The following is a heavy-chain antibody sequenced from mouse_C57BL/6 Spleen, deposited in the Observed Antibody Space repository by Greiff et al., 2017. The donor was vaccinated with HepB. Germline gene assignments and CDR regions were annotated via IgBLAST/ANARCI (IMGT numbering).Heavy chain of an antibody. CDR1: GFTFSDYG. D-gene: IGHD1-1*01. J-gene: IGHJ1*03. V-gene: IGHV5-17*01. Sequence: EVKLMESGGGLVKPGGSLKLSCAASGFTFSDYGMHWVRQAPEKGLEWVAYISSGSSTIYYADTVKGRFTISRDNAKNTLFLQMTSLRSEDTAMYYCAVYYYGSRYFDVWGTGTTVTVSS. CDR2: ISSGSSTI. CDR3: AVYYYGSRYFDV.